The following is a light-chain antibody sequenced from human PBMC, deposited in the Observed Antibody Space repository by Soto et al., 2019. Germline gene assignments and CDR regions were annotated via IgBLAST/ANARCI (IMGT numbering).Light chain of an antibody. CDR2: GAS. CDR3: QQYNNLPLT. Sequence: EIIITQSPAILSVSPGERATLSCRASQSVSINLAWYQQKPDQVPRLLIYGASSRATGIPARFSGSGSGTDFTLTISSLQSEDFAVYYCQQYNNLPLTFGGGTKVDI. V-gene: IGKV3-15*01. J-gene: IGKJ4*01. CDR1: QSVSIN.